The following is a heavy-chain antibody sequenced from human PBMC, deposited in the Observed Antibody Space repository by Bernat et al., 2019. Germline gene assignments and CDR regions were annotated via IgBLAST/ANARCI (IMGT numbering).Heavy chain of an antibody. V-gene: IGHV3-33*01. Sequence: QVQLVESGGGVVQPGRSLRLSCAASGFTFSNYGMHWVRQAPGKGLEWVAVIWHDGIRKYYADSVKGRFTISRDTPENMLYIQMNSLTAEDTAVYYCARDGEVGVVIYYLDCWGQGTLVTVSS. D-gene: IGHD2/OR15-2a*01. CDR2: IWHDGIRK. CDR3: ARDGEVGVVIYYLDC. CDR1: GFTFSNYG. J-gene: IGHJ4*02.